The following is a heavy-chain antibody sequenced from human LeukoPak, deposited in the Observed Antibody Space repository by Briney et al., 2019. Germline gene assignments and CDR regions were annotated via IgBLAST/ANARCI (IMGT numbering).Heavy chain of an antibody. CDR1: GFTFSDYY. Sequence: GGSLRLSCAASGFTFSDYYMRWVRQAPGKGLVWVARINSDGSSTSYADSVKGRFTIPRDHAKNTLYLQMNSLRAEDTAVYYWATGFLWFGELIPDYWGQGTLVTVSS. V-gene: IGHV3-74*01. D-gene: IGHD3-10*01. J-gene: IGHJ4*02. CDR3: ATGFLWFGELIPDY. CDR2: INSDGSST.